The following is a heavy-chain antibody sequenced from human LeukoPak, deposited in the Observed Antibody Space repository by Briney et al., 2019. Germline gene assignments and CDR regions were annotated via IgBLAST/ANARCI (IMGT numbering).Heavy chain of an antibody. CDR3: AKGNTATMGYNWFDP. V-gene: IGHV3-9*01. D-gene: IGHD4-11*01. CDR1: GFTFDDYA. CDR2: ISWNSGSI. Sequence: GRSLRLSCAASGFTFDDYAMHWVRQAPGKGLEWVSGISWNSGSIGYADSVKGRFTISRDNAKNSLYLQMNSLRAEDTALYYCAKGNTATMGYNWFDPWGLGTLVTVSS. J-gene: IGHJ5*02.